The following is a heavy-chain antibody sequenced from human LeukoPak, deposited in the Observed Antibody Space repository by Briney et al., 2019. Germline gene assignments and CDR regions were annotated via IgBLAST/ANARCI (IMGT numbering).Heavy chain of an antibody. J-gene: IGHJ3*02. CDR1: GFTLSSYA. CDR3: TRHNYDRSGYGAFDI. CDR2: LSHDGGNK. V-gene: IGHV3-30-3*01. Sequence: PGGSLSLSCAASGFTLSSYAMHWVRQAPGRGLEWVSALSHDGGNKYFADSVKGRFTISRDNSKNTLYLQMNSLRPEDTAVYYCTRHNYDRSGYGAFDIWGQGTMVTVSS. D-gene: IGHD3-22*01.